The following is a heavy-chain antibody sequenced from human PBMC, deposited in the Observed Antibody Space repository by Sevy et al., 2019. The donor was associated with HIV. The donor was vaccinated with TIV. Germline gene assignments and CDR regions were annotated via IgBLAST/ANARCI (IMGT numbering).Heavy chain of an antibody. Sequence: GGSLRLSCAASTFTFSSYSMHWVRQAPGKGLEWVSYISSSSGTRYYADSVKGRFTIPRDNAKISLFLKMNSLTDEDTAVYYCASRGYCGGGSCYSGPNDYWGQGTLVTVSS. CDR3: ASRGYCGGGSCYSGPNDY. V-gene: IGHV3-48*02. CDR1: TFTFSSYS. D-gene: IGHD2-15*01. CDR2: ISSSSGTR. J-gene: IGHJ4*02.